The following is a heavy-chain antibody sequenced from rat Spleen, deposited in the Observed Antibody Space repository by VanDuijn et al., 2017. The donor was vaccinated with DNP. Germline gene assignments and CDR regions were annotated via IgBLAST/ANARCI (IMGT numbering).Heavy chain of an antibody. CDR2: IRYDGYST. D-gene: IGHD1-11*01. Sequence: EVQLVESGGGLVQPGGSLKLSCAASGFTFRDYYMAWVRQTPTKGLEWVAYIRYDGYSTYFGDSVKGRFTISRDNARNTLYLQMHSLRSEDMATYYCARHVLPLRVWDYWGQGVMVTVSS. J-gene: IGHJ2*01. CDR3: ARHVLPLRVWDY. V-gene: IGHV5-22*01. CDR1: GFTFRDYY.